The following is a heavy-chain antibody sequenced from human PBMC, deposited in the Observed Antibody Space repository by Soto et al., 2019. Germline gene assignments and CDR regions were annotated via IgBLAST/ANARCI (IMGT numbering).Heavy chain of an antibody. Sequence: QVQLVESGGGVVQPGRSLRLSCAASGFTFSSYGMHWVRQAPGKGLEWVAVIWYDGSNKYYADSVKGRFTISRDNSKNTLYLQMNSLRAEDTAVYYCARAGCSGGSCYSPDWYFDLWGRGTLVAVSS. V-gene: IGHV3-33*01. D-gene: IGHD2-15*01. CDR2: IWYDGSNK. CDR3: ARAGCSGGSCYSPDWYFDL. CDR1: GFTFSSYG. J-gene: IGHJ2*01.